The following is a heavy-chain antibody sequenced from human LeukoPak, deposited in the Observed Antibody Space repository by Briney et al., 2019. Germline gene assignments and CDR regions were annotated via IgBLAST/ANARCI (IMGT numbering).Heavy chain of an antibody. CDR1: GFTLSSYW. D-gene: IGHD3-22*01. J-gene: IGHJ4*02. CDR2: IKQDGSEK. CDR3: ARATYYYDSSGYHYFDY. Sequence: GGSLRLSCAASGFTLSSYWMSWVRQAPGKGLEWVANIKQDGSEKYYVDSVKGRFTISRDNAKNSLYLQMNSLRAEDTAVYYCARATYYYDSSGYHYFDYWGQGTLVTVSS. V-gene: IGHV3-7*01.